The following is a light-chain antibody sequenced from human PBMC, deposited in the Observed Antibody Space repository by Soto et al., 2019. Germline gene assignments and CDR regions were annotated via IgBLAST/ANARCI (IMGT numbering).Light chain of an antibody. CDR1: QRVSSSY. J-gene: IGKJ3*01. CDR2: GAS. V-gene: IGKV3D-20*02. CDR3: QQRSIWPGT. Sequence: DSGWTQSPKTLSLSPGERATLSCRPSQRVSSSYLAWDQQGPGQAPRLLIHGASSRATGIPDRFRGSGSGTDFTLTISRLEPEDFAVYYCQQRSIWPGTSCPGTKVDI.